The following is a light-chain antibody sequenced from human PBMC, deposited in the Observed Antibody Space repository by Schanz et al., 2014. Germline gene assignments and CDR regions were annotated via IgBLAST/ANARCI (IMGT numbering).Light chain of an antibody. CDR2: WAS. J-gene: IGKJ1*01. Sequence: DIVMTQSPDSLAVSLGERATINCKSSQSVLYSSNNKNYLAWYQQKPGQPPKLLFYWASTRESGVPDRFSGSGSGTDFTLTISSLQAEDVAVYYCQQYDYGWTFGQGTKVEVK. V-gene: IGKV4-1*01. CDR1: QSVLYSSNNKNY. CDR3: QQYDYGWT.